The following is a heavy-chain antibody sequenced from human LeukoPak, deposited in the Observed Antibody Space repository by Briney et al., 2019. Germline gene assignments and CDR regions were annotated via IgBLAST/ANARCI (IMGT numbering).Heavy chain of an antibody. J-gene: IGHJ5*02. CDR2: ITGSGGST. Sequence: GGSLRLSCAASGFTFSDYYMSWVRQAPGKGLEWASAITGSGGSTYYADSVKGRFTVSRDKSKNTLYLQMNSLRAEDTAVYYCAKDRSVAVGGDWFDPWGQGILVTVSS. V-gene: IGHV3-23*01. D-gene: IGHD6-19*01. CDR3: AKDRSVAVGGDWFDP. CDR1: GFTFSDYY.